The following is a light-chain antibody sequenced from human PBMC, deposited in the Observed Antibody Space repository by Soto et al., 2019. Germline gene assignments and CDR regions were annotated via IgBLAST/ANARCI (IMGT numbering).Light chain of an antibody. CDR2: HAS. J-gene: IGKJ4*01. CDR3: HQYAFAPLT. Sequence: EIVLTQSPGTLSLSPGERATLSCRASQSVGNNFLGWYQQKPGQPPRLLVFHASIRATGIPDRFRGGGSGADFTLIISRLEPEDFAVYYCHQYAFAPLTFGGGTKVEI. CDR1: QSVGNNF. V-gene: IGKV3-20*01.